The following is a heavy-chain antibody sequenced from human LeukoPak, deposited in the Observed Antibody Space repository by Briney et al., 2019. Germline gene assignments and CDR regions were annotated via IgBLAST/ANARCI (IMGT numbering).Heavy chain of an antibody. CDR2: ISGSGGST. CDR1: GFTFSSYA. D-gene: IGHD3-22*01. Sequence: PGGSLRLSCAASGFTFSSYAMSWVRQAPGKGLEWVSAISGSGGSTYYADSVKGRFTISRDNDQNKVLLQMNRLRVEDTARYYCARVRSSGYFDYWGQGILVTVSS. CDR3: ARVRSSGYFDY. J-gene: IGHJ4*02. V-gene: IGHV3-23*01.